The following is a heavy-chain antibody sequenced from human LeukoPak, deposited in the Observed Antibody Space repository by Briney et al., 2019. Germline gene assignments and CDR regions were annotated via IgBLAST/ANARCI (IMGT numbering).Heavy chain of an antibody. CDR1: GYSISSGYF. J-gene: IGHJ4*02. Sequence: SETLSLTCTVSGYSISSGYFWGWMRQPPGKGLEWIGSVHHSGNTYYNPSLKSRVTISVDTSKNQFSLRLSSVTAADTALCFCARDLDYWGQGTLVTVSS. CDR2: VHHSGNT. V-gene: IGHV4-38-2*02. CDR3: ARDLDY.